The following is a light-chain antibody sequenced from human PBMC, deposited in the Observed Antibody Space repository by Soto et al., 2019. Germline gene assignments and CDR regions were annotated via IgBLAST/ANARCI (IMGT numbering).Light chain of an antibody. CDR1: QSISSW. J-gene: IGKJ1*01. Sequence: DIQMTQSPSTLSASVGDRVTITCRASQSISSWLAWYQQKPGRSPKLLISAASSLQSGVPSRFSGSGSGTDFTLTISSLQPEDFATYYCQQSFSIPSWTFGQGTKVDIK. V-gene: IGKV1-39*01. CDR2: AAS. CDR3: QQSFSIPSWT.